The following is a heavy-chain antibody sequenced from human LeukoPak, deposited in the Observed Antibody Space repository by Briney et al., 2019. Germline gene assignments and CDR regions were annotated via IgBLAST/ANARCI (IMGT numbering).Heavy chain of an antibody. J-gene: IGHJ2*01. CDR1: GGSFSGCY. D-gene: IGHD5-24*01. CDR3: ARRKRDGCIRPWYFDL. Sequence: PSETLSLTCAVYGGSFSGCYWSWIRQPPGKGLEWIGEINHSGSTNYNPSLKSRVTISVDTSKNQFSLKLSSVTAADTAVYYCARRKRDGCIRPWYFDLWGRGTLVTVSS. V-gene: IGHV4-34*01. CDR2: INHSGST.